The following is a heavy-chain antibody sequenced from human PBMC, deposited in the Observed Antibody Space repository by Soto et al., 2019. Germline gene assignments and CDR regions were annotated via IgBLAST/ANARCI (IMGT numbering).Heavy chain of an antibody. D-gene: IGHD3-22*01. CDR2: INAGNGNT. J-gene: IGHJ3*02. V-gene: IGHV1-3*01. CDR1: GYTFTSYA. Sequence: QVQLVQSGAEVKKPGASVKVSCKASGYTFTSYAMHWVRQAPGQRLEWMGWINAGNGNTKYSQKFQGRVTITRDTSASTAYMELSSLRSEDTAVYYCARKHYYDSSGYYGSHAFDIWGQGTMVTVSS. CDR3: ARKHYYDSSGYYGSHAFDI.